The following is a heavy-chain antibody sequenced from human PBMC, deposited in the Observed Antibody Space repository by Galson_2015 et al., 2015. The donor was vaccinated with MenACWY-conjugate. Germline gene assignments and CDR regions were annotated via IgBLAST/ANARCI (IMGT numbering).Heavy chain of an antibody. CDR3: AGYCSSTSCYLDYYYGMDV. J-gene: IGHJ6*02. CDR2: ISSSSSYI. Sequence: SLRLSCAASGFTFSSYSMNWVRQAPGKGLEWVSSISSSSSYIYYADSVKGRFTISRDNAKNSLYLQMNSLRAEDTAVYYCAGYCSSTSCYLDYYYGMDVWGQGTTVTVSS. D-gene: IGHD2-2*01. V-gene: IGHV3-21*01. CDR1: GFTFSSYS.